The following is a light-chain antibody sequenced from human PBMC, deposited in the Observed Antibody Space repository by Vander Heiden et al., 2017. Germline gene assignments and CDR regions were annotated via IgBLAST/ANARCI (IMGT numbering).Light chain of an antibody. CDR3: QQYYDTRT. V-gene: IGKV4-1*01. CDR1: QSILHSSDNKDY. J-gene: IGKJ1*01. CDR2: WAS. Sequence: VMTQSPDSLAVSLDERATINCKSSQSILHSSDNKDYLAWYQQKPGQPPKLLISWASTRESGVPDRFSGRGCGKDITLTISSLQAEDVAVYYCQQYYDTRTFGQGTKVEIK.